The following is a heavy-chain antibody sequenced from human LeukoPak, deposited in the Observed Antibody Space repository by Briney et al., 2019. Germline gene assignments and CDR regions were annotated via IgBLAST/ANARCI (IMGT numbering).Heavy chain of an antibody. CDR2: IYPGDSDT. D-gene: IGHD3-9*01. Sequence: PGESLKISCKGSGCSFTSYWIGWVRQMPGKGLEWMGIIYPGDSDTRYSPSFQGQVTISADKSISTAYLQWSSLKASDTAMYYCARLLYYDILTGYQYYFDYWGQGTLVTVSS. CDR1: GCSFTSYW. J-gene: IGHJ4*02. V-gene: IGHV5-51*01. CDR3: ARLLYYDILTGYQYYFDY.